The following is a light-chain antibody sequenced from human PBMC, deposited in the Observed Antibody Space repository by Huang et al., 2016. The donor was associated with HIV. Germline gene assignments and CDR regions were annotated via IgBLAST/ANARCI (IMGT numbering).Light chain of an antibody. CDR2: GAS. J-gene: IGKJ2*01. Sequence: EVVLTQSPGTLSLSAGERATLSCRASQSVSGYLAWFQQKPGQPPRLLVYGASSSASGIPARFSGSGSGTDFTLTINRLDPEDFAVYYCQQYGSSLYTFGQGTNLEIK. CDR1: QSVSGY. V-gene: IGKV3-20*01. CDR3: QQYGSSLYT.